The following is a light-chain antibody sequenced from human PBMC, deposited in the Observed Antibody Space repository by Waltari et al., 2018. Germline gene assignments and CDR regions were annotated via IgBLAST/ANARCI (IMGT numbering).Light chain of an antibody. V-gene: IGLV2-14*03. J-gene: IGLJ3*02. CDR2: GVS. CDR1: GSDIVAFNY. CDR3: TSFTRAKTWV. Sequence: QSALTQPASVSGSPRQSITTPCTGTGSDIVAFNYVSWYQQHSGKAPRLIIFGVSDRPSGISNRFSGSKSGNTASLTISGLQAEDEADYYCTSFTRAKTWVFGGGTKVTVL.